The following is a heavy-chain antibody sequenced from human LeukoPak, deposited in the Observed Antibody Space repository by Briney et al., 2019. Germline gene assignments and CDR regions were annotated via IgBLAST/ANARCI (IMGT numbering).Heavy chain of an antibody. Sequence: PGGSLRLSCAASGFTFSSYWMSWVRQAPGKGLEWVANIKQDGSEKYYVDSVKGRFTISRDNAKNSLYLQMNSLRAEDTAVYYCARVTGFGELRNFDYWGQGTLVTVSS. CDR1: GFTFSSYW. V-gene: IGHV3-7*01. CDR3: ARVTGFGELRNFDY. D-gene: IGHD3-10*01. J-gene: IGHJ4*02. CDR2: IKQDGSEK.